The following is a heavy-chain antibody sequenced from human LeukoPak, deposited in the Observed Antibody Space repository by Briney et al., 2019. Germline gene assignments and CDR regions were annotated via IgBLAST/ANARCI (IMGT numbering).Heavy chain of an antibody. J-gene: IGHJ6*02. CDR1: GFTFSNYW. Sequence: GGSLRLSCAASGFTFSNYWMSWVRQAPGKGPEWMGNIKEDGSETYYVDSVKGRFTISRDNAKNSLYLQMNSLRAEDTAVYYCARDRVHGYGMDVWGQGTTVTVSS. V-gene: IGHV3-7*01. CDR3: ARDRVHGYGMDV. CDR2: IKEDGSET. D-gene: IGHD1-1*01.